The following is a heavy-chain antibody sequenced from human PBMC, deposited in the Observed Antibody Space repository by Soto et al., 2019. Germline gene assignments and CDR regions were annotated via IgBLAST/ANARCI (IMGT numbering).Heavy chain of an antibody. Sequence: PGGSLRLSCAASGFTFSGYWMSWVRQAPGKGLEWVANIKQDGREKYYVDSVKGRFSVSRDNAKNSLYVQMNSLRAEDTAVYYCARVAARQAVDYWGQGTLVTVSS. V-gene: IGHV3-7*05. CDR2: IKQDGREK. D-gene: IGHD6-6*01. J-gene: IGHJ4*02. CDR1: GFTFSGYW. CDR3: ARVAARQAVDY.